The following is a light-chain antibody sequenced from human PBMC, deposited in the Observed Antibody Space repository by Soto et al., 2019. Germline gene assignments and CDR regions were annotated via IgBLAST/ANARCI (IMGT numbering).Light chain of an antibody. CDR3: QELNYYMIT. CDR1: QGISNF. Sequence: EIKMSQSPSHLSATVGDRLTTPGGASQGISNFLAWYQQKAGKAPKLLIYAASTLQSGVPSRFSGSGSGTEFTLTITIVQPEDCATYCCQELNYYMITFCGVTKVDI. V-gene: IGKV1-9*01. CDR2: AAS. J-gene: IGKJ4*01.